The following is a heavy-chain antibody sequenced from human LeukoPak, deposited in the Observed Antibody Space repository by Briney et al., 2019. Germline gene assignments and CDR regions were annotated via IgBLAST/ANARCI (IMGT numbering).Heavy chain of an antibody. CDR3: ARDLGYSSGHPFDY. CDR1: GFTFSSYG. J-gene: IGHJ4*02. Sequence: GTSLRLSCAPSGFTFSSYGMHWVRQAPGKGLEWVALIWYDGSNKYYADSVKGRFTISRDNSKNTLYLQMSSLRAEDTAVYYCARDLGYSSGHPFDYWGQGTLVTVSS. D-gene: IGHD6-19*01. CDR2: IWYDGSNK. V-gene: IGHV3-33*01.